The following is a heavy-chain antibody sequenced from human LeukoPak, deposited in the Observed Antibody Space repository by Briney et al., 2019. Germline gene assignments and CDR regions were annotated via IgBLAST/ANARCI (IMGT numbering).Heavy chain of an antibody. D-gene: IGHD6-25*01. CDR2: VHLDGRT. J-gene: IGHJ4*02. CDR3: AREGGFYRPLDY. CDR1: GGSISSTNW. V-gene: IGHV4-4*02. Sequence: SETLPLTCGVSGGSISSTNWWTWIRQPPGKGLEWIGEVHLDGRTNFNPSLKSRLTMSVDLSENHVSLKLTSVTAADTAVYYCAREGGFYRPLDYSGQGTLVTVSS.